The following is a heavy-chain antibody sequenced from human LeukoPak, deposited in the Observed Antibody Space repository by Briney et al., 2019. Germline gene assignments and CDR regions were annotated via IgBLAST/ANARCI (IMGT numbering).Heavy chain of an antibody. J-gene: IGHJ6*02. CDR3: ARGLGSSWYLYYYYGMDV. CDR2: INHSGST. D-gene: IGHD6-13*01. Sequence: SETLSLTCAVYGGSFSGYYWSWIRQPPGKGQEWIGEINHSGSTNYNPSLKSRVTISVDTSKNQFSLKLSSVTAADTAVYYCARGLGSSWYLYYYYGMDVWGQGTTVTVSS. CDR1: GGSFSGYY. V-gene: IGHV4-34*01.